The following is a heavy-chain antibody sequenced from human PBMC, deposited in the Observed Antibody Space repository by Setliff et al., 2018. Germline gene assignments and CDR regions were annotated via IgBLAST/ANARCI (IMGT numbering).Heavy chain of an antibody. D-gene: IGHD3-3*01. J-gene: IGHJ3*02. CDR2: ISSSSSYI. V-gene: IGHV3-21*01. CDR3: ARSVARFLEWLSLPAGGADAFDI. CDR1: GFTFSSYS. Sequence: PGGSLRLSCAASGFTFSSYSMNWVRQAPGKGLEWVSSISSSSSYIYYADSVKGRFTISRDNAKNSLYLQMNSLRAEDTAVYYCARSVARFLEWLSLPAGGADAFDIWGQGTMVTVSS.